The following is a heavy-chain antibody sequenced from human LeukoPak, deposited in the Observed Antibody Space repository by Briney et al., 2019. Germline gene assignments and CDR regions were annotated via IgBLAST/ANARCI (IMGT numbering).Heavy chain of an antibody. J-gene: IGHJ4*02. CDR1: GFTFDDYA. V-gene: IGHV3-9*01. CDR3: AKESSVYCTDGVCSLDF. D-gene: IGHD2-8*01. CDR2: ISWDSANI. Sequence: GRPLRLSCAASGFTFDDYAMHWVRQAPGKGLEWVSGISWDSANIGYADSVKGRFTISRDNTKDSLYLQMNSLRAEDTALYYCAKESSVYCTDGVCSLDFWGQGSLVTVSS.